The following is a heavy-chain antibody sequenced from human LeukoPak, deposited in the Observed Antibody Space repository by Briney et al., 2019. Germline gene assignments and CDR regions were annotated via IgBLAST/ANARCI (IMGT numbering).Heavy chain of an antibody. CDR2: IIPIFGTA. J-gene: IGHJ5*02. D-gene: IGHD2-2*01. CDR3: AKGKDIVVVPAAMPTWFDP. V-gene: IGHV1-69*05. Sequence: SVKVSCKASGGTFSSYAISWVRQAPGPGLEWMGGIIPIFGTANYAQKFPGRVTITTDESTSTAYMELSSRRSEDTAVYYCAKGKDIVVVPAAMPTWFDPWGQGTLVTVSS. CDR1: GGTFSSYA.